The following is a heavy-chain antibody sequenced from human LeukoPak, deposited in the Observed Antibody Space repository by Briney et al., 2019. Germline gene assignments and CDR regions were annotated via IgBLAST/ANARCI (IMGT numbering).Heavy chain of an antibody. CDR2: IYYSGST. Sequence: SETLSLTCTVSGGSISSYYWSWIRQPPGKGLEWIGYIYYSGSTSYHPSLKSRVTISVDTSKNQFSLKLSSVTAADTAVYYCARVRYSSAWSRAYFDYWRQGTLVTVSS. J-gene: IGHJ4*02. D-gene: IGHD6-19*01. V-gene: IGHV4-59*01. CDR1: GGSISSYY. CDR3: ARVRYSSAWSRAYFDY.